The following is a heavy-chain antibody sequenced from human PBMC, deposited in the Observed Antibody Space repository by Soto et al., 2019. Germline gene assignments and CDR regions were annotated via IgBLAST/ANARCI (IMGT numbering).Heavy chain of an antibody. D-gene: IGHD1-1*01. CDR1: GFTFSSYS. Sequence: VGSLRLSCAASGFTFSSYSMNWVRQAPGKGLEWVSSISSSSSYIYYADSVKGRFTISRDNAKNSLYLQMNSLRAEDTAVYYCAREPGTLYYYYYGMDVWGQGTTVTVSS. CDR2: ISSSSSYI. CDR3: AREPGTLYYYYYGMDV. V-gene: IGHV3-21*01. J-gene: IGHJ6*02.